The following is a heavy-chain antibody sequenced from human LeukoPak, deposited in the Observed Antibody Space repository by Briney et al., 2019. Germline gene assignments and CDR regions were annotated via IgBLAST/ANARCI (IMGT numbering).Heavy chain of an antibody. Sequence: GGSLRLSCAASGFTFTSYSTSWVRQAPGKGLEWVSSISGSGGSTYYADSVKGRFTISRDNSKNTLWLQMNSLRGEDTAVYYCAKTWRGSVYYGYGPSEYFYYMDVWGKGTTVTISS. CDR2: ISGSGGST. J-gene: IGHJ6*03. V-gene: IGHV3-23*01. CDR3: AKTWRGSVYYGYGPSEYFYYMDV. D-gene: IGHD3-10*01. CDR1: GFTFTSYS.